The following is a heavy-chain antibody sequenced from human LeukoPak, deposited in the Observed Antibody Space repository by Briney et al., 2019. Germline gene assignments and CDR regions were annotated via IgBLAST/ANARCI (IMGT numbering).Heavy chain of an antibody. CDR3: ARARSLKRFDWLTSGY. V-gene: IGHV3-30*04. CDR2: ISYDGSNK. CDR1: GFTFSSYA. J-gene: IGHJ4*02. Sequence: GRSLRLSCAASGFTFSSYAMHWVRQAPGKGLEWVAVISYDGSNKYYADSVKGRFTISRDNSKNTLYLQMNSLRAEDTAVYYCARARSLKRFDWLTSGYWGQGTLVTVSS. D-gene: IGHD3-9*01.